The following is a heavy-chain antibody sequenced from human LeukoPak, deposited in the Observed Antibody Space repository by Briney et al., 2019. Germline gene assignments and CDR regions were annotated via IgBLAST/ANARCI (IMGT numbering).Heavy chain of an antibody. D-gene: IGHD4/OR15-4a*01. CDR2: ISSTSDI. Sequence: GGSLRLSCADSGFIFSSHTRNWVRQAPGKGLEWVSSISSTSDIYYADSVKGRFTISRDNAKNSLYLQINSLRAEDTAVYYCARRAGAYSHPYDYWGQGTLVTVSS. J-gene: IGHJ4*02. V-gene: IGHV3-21*01. CDR1: GFIFSSHT. CDR3: ARRAGAYSHPYDY.